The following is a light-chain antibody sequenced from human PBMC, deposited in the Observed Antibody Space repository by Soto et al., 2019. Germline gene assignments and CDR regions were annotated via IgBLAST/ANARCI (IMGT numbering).Light chain of an antibody. J-gene: IGKJ1*01. V-gene: IGKV1-5*03. CDR3: QQYNGFWT. CDR2: EGS. CDR1: QGISGS. Sequence: DIQLTQSPSTLSASVGDRVTITCRASQGISGSLAGYQQKPGKATKLLIYEGSNLKSGGPTRFSGSGSGTENTLTISTLQPDDAASYYCQQYNGFWTVGQGTRVEIK.